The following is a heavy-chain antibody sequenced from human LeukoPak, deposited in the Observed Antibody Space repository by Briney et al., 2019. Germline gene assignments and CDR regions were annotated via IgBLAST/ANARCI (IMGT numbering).Heavy chain of an antibody. V-gene: IGHV3-7*01. J-gene: IGHJ4*02. Sequence: GGSLRLSCAASGFTFSSYWMSWVRQAPGKGLEWVANIKQDGSEKYYVDSVKGRFTISRDNAKNSLYLQMNSLRAEDTAVYYCARDSLAAAGTAFDHWGQGTLVTVSS. D-gene: IGHD6-13*01. CDR3: ARDSLAAAGTAFDH. CDR1: GFTFSSYW. CDR2: IKQDGSEK.